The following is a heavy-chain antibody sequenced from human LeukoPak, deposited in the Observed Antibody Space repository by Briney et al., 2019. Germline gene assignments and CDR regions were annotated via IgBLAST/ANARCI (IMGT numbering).Heavy chain of an antibody. V-gene: IGHV3-23*01. CDR2: ISGSGDAT. CDR1: GFTFNAYV. J-gene: IGHJ4*01. Sequence: GGSLRLSCVGSGFTFNAYVLSWVRQRPGKGPERVSMISGSGDATDYADSVKDRLTISRDNAKKTLYLQINNARADDTAIYYCAKDPRAMGRYFFDDWGQGSLVTVSS. D-gene: IGHD3-16*01. CDR3: AKDPRAMGRYFFDD.